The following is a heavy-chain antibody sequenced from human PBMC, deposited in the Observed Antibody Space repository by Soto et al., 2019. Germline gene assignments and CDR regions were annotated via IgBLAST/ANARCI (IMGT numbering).Heavy chain of an antibody. CDR2: ITSSGSTT. Sequence: PGGSLRLSCAASAFRFSSYAMGWVRQAPGKGLEWISGITSSGSTTYYVDSVKGRFTISRDNSKNTLSLQMSSLRADDTAVYHCARGPMESGYGPFDFWGQGTLVTVSS. CDR1: AFRFSSYA. D-gene: IGHD5-12*01. J-gene: IGHJ4*02. CDR3: ARGPMESGYGPFDF. V-gene: IGHV3-23*01.